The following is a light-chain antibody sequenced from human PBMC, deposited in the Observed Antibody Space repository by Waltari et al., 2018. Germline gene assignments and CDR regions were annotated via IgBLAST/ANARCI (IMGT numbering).Light chain of an antibody. CDR1: SGHSFYP. V-gene: IGLV4-69*01. J-gene: IGLJ3*02. Sequence: QLVLTQSPSASASLGASVNLSCTLSSGHSFYPIAWHQQQPEKGPRFLMKVNNDGSHMKGDGIPDRFSGSSSGAERYLTISSLQSEDEADYYCQTWGTGTWVFGGGTKLTVL. CDR3: QTWGTGTWV. CDR2: VNNDGSH.